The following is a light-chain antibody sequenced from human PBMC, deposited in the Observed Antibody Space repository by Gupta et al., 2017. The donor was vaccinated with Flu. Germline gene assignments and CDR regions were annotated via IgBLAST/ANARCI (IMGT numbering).Light chain of an antibody. V-gene: IGLV2-8*01. J-gene: IGLJ3*02. CDR1: SSDVGGYNY. Sequence: QSALTQPPSASGSPGQSVTIPCTGTSSDVGGYNYVSWYQQYPGKAPKLMNYEVSKRPSGVPDRFSGSKSGNTASLTVSGLQPEDEADYHCSSFAGNNNLVFGGGTKLTVL. CDR3: SSFAGNNNLV. CDR2: EVS.